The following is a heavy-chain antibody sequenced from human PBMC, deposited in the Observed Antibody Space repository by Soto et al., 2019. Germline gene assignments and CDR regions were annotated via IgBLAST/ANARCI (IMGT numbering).Heavy chain of an antibody. J-gene: IGHJ4*02. D-gene: IGHD5-18*01. CDR2: INAGNGNT. CDR1: GYTFTSYA. Sequence: GASVKVSCKASGYTFTSYAMHWVRQAPGQRLEWMGWINAGNGNTKYSQKFQGRVTITRDTSASTAYMELSSLRSEDTAVYYCAFVGGIQLWLPMVYRGPGLLVTLSS. CDR3: AFVGGIQLWLPMVY. V-gene: IGHV1-3*01.